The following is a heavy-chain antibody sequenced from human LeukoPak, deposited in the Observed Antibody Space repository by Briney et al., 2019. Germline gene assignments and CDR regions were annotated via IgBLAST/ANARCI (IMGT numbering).Heavy chain of an antibody. CDR3: AELGITMIGGV. CDR2: INWNGGST. V-gene: IGHV3-20*04. J-gene: IGHJ6*04. Sequence: GGSLRLSCAASGFTFDDYGMSWVRQPPGKGLEWVSGINWNGGSTGYADSVKGRFTISRDNAKNSLYLQMNSLRAEDTAVYYCAELGITMIGGVWGKGTTVTISS. CDR1: GFTFDDYG. D-gene: IGHD3-10*02.